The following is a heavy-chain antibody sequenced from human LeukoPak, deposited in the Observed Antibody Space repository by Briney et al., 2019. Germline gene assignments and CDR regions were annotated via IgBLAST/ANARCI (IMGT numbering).Heavy chain of an antibody. V-gene: IGHV3-30*07. J-gene: IGHJ4*02. Sequence: GRSLRLSCAASGFTFTAYSMHWVRQAPGKGLEWVAVITPDEGGSYYAESAKGRFTISRDNSGNTVYLQMNSLRADDTAVYYCARDNSWNYDYWGQGTLVTVSS. CDR1: GFTFTAYS. D-gene: IGHD1-7*01. CDR2: ITPDEGGS. CDR3: ARDNSWNYDY.